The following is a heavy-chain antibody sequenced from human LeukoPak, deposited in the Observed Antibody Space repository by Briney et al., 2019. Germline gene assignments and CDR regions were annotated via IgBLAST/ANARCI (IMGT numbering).Heavy chain of an antibody. CDR1: GFTFSSYG. V-gene: IGHV3-23*01. CDR3: AKSGSGWLFDY. CDR2: ISGTGSST. J-gene: IGHJ4*02. Sequence: GGSLRLSCAASGFTFSSYGMSWVRQAPGKGLEWVSGISGTGSSTDYADSVMGRFTISRDNSENTVYLKVNSLRAEDTAVYYCAKSGSGWLFDYWGQGTLVTVSS. D-gene: IGHD6-19*01.